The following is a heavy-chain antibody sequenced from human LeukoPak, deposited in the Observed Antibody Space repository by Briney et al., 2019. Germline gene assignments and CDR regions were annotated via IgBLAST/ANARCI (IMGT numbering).Heavy chain of an antibody. D-gene: IGHD3-10*01. Sequence: PSETLSLTCTVSGGSISSYYWSWIRQPPGKGLEWIGYIYYSGSTNYNPSLKSRVTISVDTSKNQFSLKLSSVTAADTAVYYCARLRWFGVRRGFDPWGQGTLVTVSS. CDR3: ARLRWFGVRRGFDP. V-gene: IGHV4-59*12. CDR1: GGSISSYY. CDR2: IYYSGST. J-gene: IGHJ5*02.